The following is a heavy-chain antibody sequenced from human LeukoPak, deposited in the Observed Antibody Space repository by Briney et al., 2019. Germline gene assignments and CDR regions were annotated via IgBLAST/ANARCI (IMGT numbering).Heavy chain of an antibody. Sequence: SETLSLTCAVYGGSFSGYYWSWIRQPPGKGLEWIWEINHSGSTNYNPPLKSRVTISVATSKNSSSLKLSSVTAAHTAVYYCARGGTRLLPHDALDIWGQGTMVTVSS. CDR2: INHSGST. CDR1: GGSFSGYY. CDR3: ARGGTRLLPHDALDI. J-gene: IGHJ3*02. V-gene: IGHV4-34*01.